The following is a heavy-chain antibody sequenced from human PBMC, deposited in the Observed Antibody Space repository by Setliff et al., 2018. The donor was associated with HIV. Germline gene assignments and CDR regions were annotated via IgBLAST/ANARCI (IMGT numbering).Heavy chain of an antibody. D-gene: IGHD2-2*01. Sequence: SETLSLTCTVSGGSISSSSYYWGWIRQPPGKGLEWIGSMYHSGSTHYNPSLKSRVTMSVDTSKNQFSLKLSSVTAADTAVYYCARLIPAIDYWGQGALVTVSS. CDR3: ARLIPAIDY. J-gene: IGHJ4*02. CDR2: MYHSGST. CDR1: GGSISSSSYY. V-gene: IGHV4-39*07.